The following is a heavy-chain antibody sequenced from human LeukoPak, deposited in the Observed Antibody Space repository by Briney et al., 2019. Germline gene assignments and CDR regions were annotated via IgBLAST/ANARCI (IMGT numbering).Heavy chain of an antibody. CDR2: ISSSGSTI. D-gene: IGHD5-18*01. V-gene: IGHV3-48*03. J-gene: IGHJ4*02. CDR1: GFTFSSYE. Sequence: QPGGSLRLSCAVSGFTFSSYEMNWVRQAPGKGLEWVSYISSSGSTIYYADSVKGRFTISRDNAKNSLYLQMNSLRAEDTAVYYCAREDTAMDSFDYWGQGTLVTVSS. CDR3: AREDTAMDSFDY.